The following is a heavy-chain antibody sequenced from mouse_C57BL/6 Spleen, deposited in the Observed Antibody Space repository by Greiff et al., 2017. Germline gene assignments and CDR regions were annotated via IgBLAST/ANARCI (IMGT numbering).Heavy chain of an antibody. CDR3: ARERYDGSFAD. V-gene: IGHV1-76*01. CDR1: GYTFTDYY. J-gene: IGHJ3*01. D-gene: IGHD2-3*01. CDR2: IYPGRGNT. Sequence: QVQLKESGAELVRPGASVKLSCKASGYTFTDYYINWVKQRPGQGLEWIARIYPGRGNTYYNEKFKGKATLTAEKSSSTAYMQLSSLTSEDSAVYFCARERYDGSFADWGQGTLVTVS.